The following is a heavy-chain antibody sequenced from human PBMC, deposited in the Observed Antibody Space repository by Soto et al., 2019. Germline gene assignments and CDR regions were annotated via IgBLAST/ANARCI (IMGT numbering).Heavy chain of an antibody. V-gene: IGHV1-18*01. J-gene: IGHJ5*02. CDR2: ISAYNGNT. CDR1: GYTFISYG. Sequence: ASVKVSCKASGYTFISYGISWVRQAPGQGLEWMGLISAYNGNTNYAQKLQGRVTMTTDTSTSTAYMELRSLRFDDTAVYYCARTDIVVVVAGTPLSRFDPWGQGTLVTVSS. CDR3: ARTDIVVVVAGTPLSRFDP. D-gene: IGHD2-15*01.